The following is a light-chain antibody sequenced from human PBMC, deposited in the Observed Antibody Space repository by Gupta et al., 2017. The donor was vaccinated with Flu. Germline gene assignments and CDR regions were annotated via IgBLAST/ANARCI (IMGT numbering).Light chain of an antibody. CDR3: QAWDRSTGV. Sequence: SYELSQPPSVSVSPGQTASITCSGDRLGEKYACWYQQKPGQSPVLVMFQDTKRPSGIPERFSGSNSGNRAALTISGTQAMDEADYYCQAWDRSTGVFGTGTKVTVL. J-gene: IGLJ1*01. V-gene: IGLV3-1*01. CDR2: QDT. CDR1: RLGEKY.